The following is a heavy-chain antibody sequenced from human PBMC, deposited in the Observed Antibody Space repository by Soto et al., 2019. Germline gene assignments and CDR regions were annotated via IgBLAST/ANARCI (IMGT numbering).Heavy chain of an antibody. V-gene: IGHV4-30-4*01. Sequence: HVQLQESGPGPVTPSQTLSLSCTVSGVSITSGSYYWTWVRQSPGKGLEWIGYRYYSRNTYYNPSLTGRATISVDTSNSLCSLKLTSVTAADTAVYYCARGGYDTRGQTFIGWGPDCWGQGTLVTVSS. CDR3: ARGGYDTRGQTFIGWGPDC. CDR2: RYYSRNT. CDR1: GVSITSGSYY. J-gene: IGHJ4*02. D-gene: IGHD3-22*01.